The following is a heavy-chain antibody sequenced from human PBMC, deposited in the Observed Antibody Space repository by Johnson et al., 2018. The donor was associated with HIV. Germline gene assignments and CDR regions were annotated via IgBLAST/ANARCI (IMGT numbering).Heavy chain of an antibody. V-gene: IGHV3-66*01. CDR1: GFNVSGNY. D-gene: IGHD6-13*01. CDR2: IYSGGST. CDR3: ARDFRYSSSWYDASDI. J-gene: IGHJ3*02. Sequence: VQLVESGGSVVRPGGSLRLSCVASGFNVSGNYMSWVRQAPGRGLEWVSVIYSGGSTYYADSVKGRFTISRDNSKNTLYLQMNTLRAEDTAVYYCARDFRYSSSWYDASDIWGQGTMVTVSS.